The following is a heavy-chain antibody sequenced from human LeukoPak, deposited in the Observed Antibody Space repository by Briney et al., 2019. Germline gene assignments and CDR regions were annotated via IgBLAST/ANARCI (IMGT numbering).Heavy chain of an antibody. J-gene: IGHJ6*02. V-gene: IGHV7-4-1*02. D-gene: IGHD3-10*01. Sequence: GASVKVSCKASGYPFTSYSVNWARQAPGQGLEWMGGINTNSGDPTYAQGFTGRFVFSLDTSVSTAFLEISSLKAEDTAVYYCASFHYFGSVTRYTTYYYYYGMDVWGQGTTVTVSS. CDR1: GYPFTSYS. CDR2: INTNSGDP. CDR3: ASFHYFGSVTRYTTYYYYYGMDV.